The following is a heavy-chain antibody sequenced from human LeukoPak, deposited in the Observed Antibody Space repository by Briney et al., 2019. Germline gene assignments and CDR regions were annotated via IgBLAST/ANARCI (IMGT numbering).Heavy chain of an antibody. CDR2: ISGSGGST. V-gene: IGHV3-23*01. CDR3: AKPEYSSSSVIYYFYYGMDV. D-gene: IGHD6-6*01. J-gene: IGHJ6*02. CDR1: GFTFSSYA. Sequence: GGSLRLSCAASGFTFSSYAMSWVRQAPGKGLEWVSAISGSGGSTYYADSVKGRFTISRDNSKNTLYLQMNSLRAEDTAVYYCAKPEYSSSSVIYYFYYGMDVWGQGTTVTVSS.